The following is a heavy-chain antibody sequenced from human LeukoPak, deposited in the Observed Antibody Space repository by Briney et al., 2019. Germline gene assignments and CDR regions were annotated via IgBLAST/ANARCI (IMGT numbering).Heavy chain of an antibody. CDR1: GYTFTGYY. J-gene: IGHJ3*02. CDR2: INPNSGGT. V-gene: IGHV1-2*02. D-gene: IGHD6-19*01. CDR3: AREYSSGWNDAFDI. Sequence: ASVKVSCKASGYTFTGYYMHWVRQAPGQGLEWMGWINPNSGGTNNAQKFQGRVTITRETSISTAYMELSRLTFDDTAVYYCAREYSSGWNDAFDIWGQGTMVTVSS.